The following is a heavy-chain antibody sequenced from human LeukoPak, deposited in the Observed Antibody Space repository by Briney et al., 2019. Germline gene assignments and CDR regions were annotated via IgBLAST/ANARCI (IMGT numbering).Heavy chain of an antibody. J-gene: IGHJ4*02. CDR1: GFTFSTYD. CDR2: IGTAGDT. V-gene: IGHV3-13*04. Sequence: GGSLRLSCAASGFTFSTYDMHWVRQATGKGLEWVSTIGTAGDTYYPGSVKGRFTISRENAKNSLCLQMNSLRAGDTAVYYCARVGCSSTSCYFDYWGQGTLVTVSS. D-gene: IGHD2-2*01. CDR3: ARVGCSSTSCYFDY.